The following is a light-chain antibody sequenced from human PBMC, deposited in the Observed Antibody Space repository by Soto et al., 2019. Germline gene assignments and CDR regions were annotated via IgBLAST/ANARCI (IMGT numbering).Light chain of an antibody. CDR2: LAS. CDR1: QSVLYSSNNRNY. Sequence: DIVLTQSPDSLAVSLGEMATINCKSSQSVLYSSNNRNYLAWYQKRLGQPPKLLFYLASTRESGVPDRFSGSGSGTDLTLTISSLQAEDVAVYYCQQYYSAPLTFGGGTKVEIK. CDR3: QQYYSAPLT. J-gene: IGKJ4*01. V-gene: IGKV4-1*01.